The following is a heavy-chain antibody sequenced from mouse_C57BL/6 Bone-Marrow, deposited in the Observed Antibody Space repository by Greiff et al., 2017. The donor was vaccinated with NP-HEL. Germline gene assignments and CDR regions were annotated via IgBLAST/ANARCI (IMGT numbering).Heavy chain of an antibody. CDR1: GFSLTSYA. J-gene: IGHJ2*01. V-gene: IGHV2-9-1*01. CDR3: ARNRGYGSSYRDYFDY. Sequence: QVTLKESGPGLVAPSQSLSITCTVSGFSLTSYAISWVRQPPGKGLEWLGVIWTGGGTNYNSALKSRLSISKDNSKSQVFLKMNSLQTDDTARYYCARNRGYGSSYRDYFDYWGQGTTLTVSS. CDR2: IWTGGGT. D-gene: IGHD1-1*01.